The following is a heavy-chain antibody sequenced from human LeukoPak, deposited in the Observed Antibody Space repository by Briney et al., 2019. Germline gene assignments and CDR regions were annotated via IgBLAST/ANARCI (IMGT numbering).Heavy chain of an antibody. D-gene: IGHD3-22*01. CDR3: AMGPYYYDSSGYYY. J-gene: IGHJ4*02. CDR1: GFTFSSYW. Sequence: GRSLRLSCAASGFTFSSYWMHWVRQAPGKGLEWVSRINSDGSSTSYADSVKGRFTISRDNAKNTLYLQMNSLRAEDTAVYYCAMGPYYYDSSGYYYWGQGTLVTVSS. V-gene: IGHV3-74*01. CDR2: INSDGSST.